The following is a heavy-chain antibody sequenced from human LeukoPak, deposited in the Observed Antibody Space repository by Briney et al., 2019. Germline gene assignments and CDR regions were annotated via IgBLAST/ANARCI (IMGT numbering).Heavy chain of an antibody. Sequence: GGSLRLSCAASGFTFSSYSMNWVRQAPGKGLEWVSYISSSSSTIYCADSVKGRFTISRDNAKNSLYLQMNSLRAEDTAVYYCARDLRGYSYGRSPFDYWGQGTLVTVSS. CDR3: ARDLRGYSYGRSPFDY. D-gene: IGHD5-18*01. CDR1: GFTFSSYS. J-gene: IGHJ4*02. CDR2: ISSSSSTI. V-gene: IGHV3-48*01.